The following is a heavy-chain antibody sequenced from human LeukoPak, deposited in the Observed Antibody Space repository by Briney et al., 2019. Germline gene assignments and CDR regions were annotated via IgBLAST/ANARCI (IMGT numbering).Heavy chain of an antibody. V-gene: IGHV1-46*01. CDR3: ARDQEGFDY. Sequence: ASVKVSCKATGHTFTSNYIHWVRQAPGQGLEWMGMIYPRDGSTSYAQKFQGRVTVTRDTSTSTVHMELSGLRSEDTAVYYCARDQEGFDYWGQGTLVTVSS. CDR2: IYPRDGST. CDR1: GHTFTSNY. J-gene: IGHJ4*02.